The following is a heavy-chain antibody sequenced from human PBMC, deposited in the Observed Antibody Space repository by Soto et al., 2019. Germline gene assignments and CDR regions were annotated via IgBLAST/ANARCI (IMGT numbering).Heavy chain of an antibody. Sequence: EVQLLESGGGLVQPGGSLRLSCAASGFTFSSYAMSWVRQAPGKGLEWVSAISGSGGSTYYADSVKGRFTISRDNSKNTLDLQMNSLRAEDTAVYYCAKALRYYGSGSYYMPDAFDIWGQGTMVTVSS. CDR3: AKALRYYGSGSYYMPDAFDI. CDR2: ISGSGGST. CDR1: GFTFSSYA. D-gene: IGHD3-10*01. J-gene: IGHJ3*02. V-gene: IGHV3-23*01.